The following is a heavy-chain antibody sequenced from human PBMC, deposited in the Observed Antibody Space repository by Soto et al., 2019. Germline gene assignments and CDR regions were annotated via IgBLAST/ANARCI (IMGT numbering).Heavy chain of an antibody. CDR2: ISTNGGST. J-gene: IGHJ4*02. CDR1: GFTFSIYA. V-gene: IGHV3-64D*06. D-gene: IGHD3-22*01. CDR3: VKGYYYYYSSGYYPFDY. Sequence: GGSLRLSCSASGFTFSIYAMHWVRQAPGKGLEYVSSISTNGGSTDYADSVKGRFTISRDNSKNTVYLQMSSLRVEDTAVYYYVKGYYYYYSSGYYPFDYWGQGSLVTVSS.